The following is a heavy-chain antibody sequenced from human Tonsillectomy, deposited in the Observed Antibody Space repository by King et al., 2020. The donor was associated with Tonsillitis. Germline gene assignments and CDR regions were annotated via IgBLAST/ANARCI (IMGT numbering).Heavy chain of an antibody. Sequence: QLQESGPGLVKPSETLSLTCTVSGGSISSSSYYWGWIRQPPGKGLEWIGSIYYSGSTYYNPSLESRVTISVDTSKNQFSLKLSSVTAADTAVYYCARPPSIAVAGTPDGMDVWGQGTTVTVSS. V-gene: IGHV4-39*07. CDR3: ARPPSIAVAGTPDGMDV. CDR2: IYYSGST. J-gene: IGHJ6*02. CDR1: GGSISSSSYY. D-gene: IGHD6-19*01.